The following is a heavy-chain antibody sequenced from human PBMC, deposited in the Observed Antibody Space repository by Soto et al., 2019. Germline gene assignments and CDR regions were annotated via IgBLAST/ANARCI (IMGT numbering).Heavy chain of an antibody. D-gene: IGHD3-3*01. Sequence: GGSLRLSCAASGFTFSSYWMSWVRQAPGKGLEWVPNIKQDGSEKYYVDSVKGRFTISRDNAKNSLYLQMNSLRAEDTAVYYCARVALRFLEWLGWHAFDIWGQGTMVTVSS. J-gene: IGHJ3*02. CDR2: IKQDGSEK. CDR1: GFTFSSYW. CDR3: ARVALRFLEWLGWHAFDI. V-gene: IGHV3-7*01.